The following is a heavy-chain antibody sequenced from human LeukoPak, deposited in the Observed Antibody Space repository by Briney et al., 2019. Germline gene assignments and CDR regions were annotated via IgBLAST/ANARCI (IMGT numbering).Heavy chain of an antibody. CDR3: ARDDGVGRQGGLDY. V-gene: IGHV4-39*07. Sequence: SETLSLTCTVSGGSISSSSYYWGWIRQPPGKGLEWIGSIYYSGSTYYNPSLKSRVTISVDTSKNQFSLKLSSVTAADTAVYYCARDDGVGRQGGLDYWGQGTPVTVSS. CDR2: IYYSGST. D-gene: IGHD1-1*01. CDR1: GGSISSSSYY. J-gene: IGHJ4*02.